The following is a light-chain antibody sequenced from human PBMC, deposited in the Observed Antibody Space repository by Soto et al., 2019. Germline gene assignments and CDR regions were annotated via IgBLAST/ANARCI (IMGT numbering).Light chain of an antibody. Sequence: EILMTQSPATLSVSPGERATLSCRASQSVGNNLAWYQQRPAQAPRLLIYGASTRATGIPARFSGSGSGTEFTLPISSLQYEDFAVYYCQQYNKWPLFTFGPGTRVDI. V-gene: IGKV3-15*01. J-gene: IGKJ3*01. CDR2: GAS. CDR1: QSVGNN. CDR3: QQYNKWPLFT.